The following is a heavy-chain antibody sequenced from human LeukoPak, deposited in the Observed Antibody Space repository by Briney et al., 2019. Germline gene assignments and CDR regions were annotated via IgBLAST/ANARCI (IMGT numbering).Heavy chain of an antibody. CDR1: GYTFTGYY. D-gene: IGHD3-22*01. CDR3: ARVTVVRAFDI. Sequence: ASVKVSCKASGYTFTGYYIHWVRQAPGHGLKWMGWINPNSDDTNFAQKFQGRVTMTRDTSISTAYMELSSLRSDDTAVYYCARVTVVRAFDIWGQGTMVTVSS. J-gene: IGHJ3*02. V-gene: IGHV1-2*02. CDR2: INPNSDDT.